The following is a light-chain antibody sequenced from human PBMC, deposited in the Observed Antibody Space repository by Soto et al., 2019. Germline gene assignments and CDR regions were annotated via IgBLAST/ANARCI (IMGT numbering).Light chain of an antibody. CDR3: QQYRTSPPTWT. V-gene: IGKV3-15*01. CDR2: GAS. J-gene: IGKJ1*01. CDR1: QSVSSD. Sequence: EIVMTQSPATLSVSPGERATLSCRASQSVSSDLAWYQQKPGQAPGLLIFGASTRASGTPARFSGSGSGTEYTLTISSLQSEDFAVYYCQQYRTSPPTWTFGQGTKVDIK.